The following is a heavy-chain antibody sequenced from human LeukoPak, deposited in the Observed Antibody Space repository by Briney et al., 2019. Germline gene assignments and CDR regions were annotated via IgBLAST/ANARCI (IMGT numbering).Heavy chain of an antibody. CDR1: GGTFSSYA. V-gene: IGHV1-69*04. Sequence: SVKVSCKASGGTFSSYAISWVRQAPGQGLEWMGRIIPILGIANYAQKFQGRVTITADKSTSTAYMELSSLRSEDTAVYYCARDNYDYGDLGRGFPPYYFDYWGQGTLVTVSS. CDR2: IIPILGIA. CDR3: ARDNYDYGDLGRGFPPYYFDY. D-gene: IGHD4-17*01. J-gene: IGHJ4*02.